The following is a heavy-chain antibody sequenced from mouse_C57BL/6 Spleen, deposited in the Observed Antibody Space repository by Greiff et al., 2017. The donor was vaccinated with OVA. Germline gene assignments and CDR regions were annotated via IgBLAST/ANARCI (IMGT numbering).Heavy chain of an antibody. V-gene: IGHV1-61*01. CDR1: GYTFTSYW. CDR3: ARREDSSGLFDY. Sequence: QVQLQQPGAELVRPGSSVKLSCKASGYTFTSYWMDWVKQRPGQGLEWIGNIYPSDSETHYNQKFKDKATLTVDKSSSTAYMQLSSLTSEDSAVYYCARREDSSGLFDYWGQGTTLTVSS. J-gene: IGHJ2*01. D-gene: IGHD3-2*02. CDR2: IYPSDSET.